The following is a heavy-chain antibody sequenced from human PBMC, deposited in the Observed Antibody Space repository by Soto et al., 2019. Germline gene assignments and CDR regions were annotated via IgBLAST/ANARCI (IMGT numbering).Heavy chain of an antibody. CDR1: GDSVSSNSAA. J-gene: IGHJ6*02. CDR3: AKWSNSSSWQVYGMDV. CDR2: TYYRSKWYN. D-gene: IGHD6-13*01. Sequence: SQTLSLTCAISGDSVSSNSAAWNWIRQSPSRGLEWLGRTYYRSKWYNDYAVSVKSRIAINPDTSKNQFSLQLNSVTPEDTAVYYCAKWSNSSSWQVYGMDVWGQGTTVTV. V-gene: IGHV6-1*01.